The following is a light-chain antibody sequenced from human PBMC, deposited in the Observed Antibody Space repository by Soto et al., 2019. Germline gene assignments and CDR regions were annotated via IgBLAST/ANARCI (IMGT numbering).Light chain of an antibody. Sequence: QSVLTQPPSASAAPGQKVTMSCSGRSSNIGSHFVAWYQQLPGTAPKLLIYDDTKRPYGIPGRFSGSKSGTSATLGITGLQTGDEADYYCGTWDSSLSVVVFGGGTKLTVL. V-gene: IGLV1-51*01. CDR3: GTWDSSLSVVV. J-gene: IGLJ3*02. CDR1: SSNIGSHF. CDR2: DDT.